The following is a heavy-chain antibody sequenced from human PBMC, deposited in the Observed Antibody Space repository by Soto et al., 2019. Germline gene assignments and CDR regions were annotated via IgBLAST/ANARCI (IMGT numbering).Heavy chain of an antibody. CDR3: ARDISGWSHAEVPFSLDF. CDR2: INWNGKTS. V-gene: IGHV3-9*01. Sequence: VKLAESGGGLVEPGRSLRLSCVVSVFPFDNFAMHWVRQAPGKGLEWVSGINWNGKTSGYADPVRGRFIVSRDNAKNSLYLQMNSLRVEDTAIYFCARDISGWSHAEVPFSLDFWGQGTLVTVSS. CDR1: VFPFDNFA. J-gene: IGHJ4*02. D-gene: IGHD3-10*01.